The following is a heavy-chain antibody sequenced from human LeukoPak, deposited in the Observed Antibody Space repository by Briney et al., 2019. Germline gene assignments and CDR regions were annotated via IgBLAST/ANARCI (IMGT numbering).Heavy chain of an antibody. J-gene: IGHJ4*02. CDR2: IYYSGST. CDR3: ARVDFWSGYYDY. Sequence: PSETLSLTCTVSGGSISSYYWSWIRQPPGKGLEWIGYIYYSGSTNYNPSLKSRVTISVDTPKNQFSLKLSSVTAADTAVYYCARVDFWSGYYDYWGQGTLVTVSS. V-gene: IGHV4-59*08. CDR1: GGSISSYY. D-gene: IGHD3-3*01.